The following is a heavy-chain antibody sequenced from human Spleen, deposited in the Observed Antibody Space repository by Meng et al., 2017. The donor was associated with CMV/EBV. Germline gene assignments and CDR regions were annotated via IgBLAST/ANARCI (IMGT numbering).Heavy chain of an antibody. CDR2: IYYSGST. D-gene: IGHD3-3*01. V-gene: IGHV4-61*01. J-gene: IGHJ5*02. CDR3: ARSYDFWNSWFDP. CDR1: GGSVSSGSYY. Sequence: SETLSLTCTVSGGSVSSGSYYWSWIRQPPGKGLEWIGYIYYSGSTNYNPSLKSRVTISVDTSKNQFSLKLSSVTAADTAVYYCARSYDFWNSWFDPWGQGTLVTVSS.